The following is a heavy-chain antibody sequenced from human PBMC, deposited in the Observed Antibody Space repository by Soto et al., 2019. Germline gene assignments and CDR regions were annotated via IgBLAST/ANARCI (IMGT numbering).Heavy chain of an antibody. Sequence: PSETRSLTCTVSGGSISSYYWSWIRQPPGKGLEWIGYIYYSGSTNYNPSLKSRVTISVDTSKNQFSLKLNSMTAADTAVYYCARHNYGSGSTYFDYWGQGTLVTVSS. V-gene: IGHV4-59*08. CDR3: ARHNYGSGSTYFDY. D-gene: IGHD3-10*01. CDR2: IYYSGST. J-gene: IGHJ4*02. CDR1: GGSISSYY.